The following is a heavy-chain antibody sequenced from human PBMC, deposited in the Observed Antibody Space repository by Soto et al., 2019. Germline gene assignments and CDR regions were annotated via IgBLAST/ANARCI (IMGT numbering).Heavy chain of an antibody. CDR2: IYYSGST. J-gene: IGHJ4*02. V-gene: IGHV4-59*08. CDR1: GGSISNYY. D-gene: IGHD3-16*02. CDR3: ARRHGYTFDY. Sequence: SGTLSLTCTVSGGSISNYYWSWIRQPPGKGLEWIGYIYYSGSTNYNPSLKSRVTISVDTSKNQFSLKLSSVTAADTAVYYCARRHGYTFDYWGQGTLVTVSS.